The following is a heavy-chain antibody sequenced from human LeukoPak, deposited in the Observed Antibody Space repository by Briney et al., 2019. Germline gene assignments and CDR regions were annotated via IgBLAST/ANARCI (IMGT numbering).Heavy chain of an antibody. Sequence: SETLSLTCTVSGGSISSSSYYWGWIRQPPGKGLEWIGSIYYSGSTYYNPSLKSRVTISVDTSKNQFSLKLSSVTAADTAVYYCTTYSSSWYGSYYYMDVWGKGTTVTVSS. D-gene: IGHD6-13*01. CDR2: IYYSGST. V-gene: IGHV4-39*01. CDR3: TTYSSSWYGSYYYMDV. J-gene: IGHJ6*03. CDR1: GGSISSSSYY.